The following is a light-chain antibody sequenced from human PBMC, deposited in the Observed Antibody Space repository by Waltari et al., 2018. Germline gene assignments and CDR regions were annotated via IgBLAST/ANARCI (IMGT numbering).Light chain of an antibody. CDR2: WAS. Sequence: DIVMTQSPDSLAVSLAARATISSKSSQSVLYSSNHNNYLFWFQQTPGQPPHLLLHWASTRESGVPDRFSGSGSTTDFTLTISSLQAEDVAVHYCQQYYSTPRAFGQGTRLEIK. J-gene: IGKJ5*01. V-gene: IGKV4-1*01. CDR1: QSVLYSSNHNNY. CDR3: QQYYSTPRA.